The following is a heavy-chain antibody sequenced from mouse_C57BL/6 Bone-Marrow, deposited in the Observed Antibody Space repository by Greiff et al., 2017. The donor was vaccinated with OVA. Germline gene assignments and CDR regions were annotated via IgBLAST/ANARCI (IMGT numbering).Heavy chain of an antibody. CDR2: IDPEDGET. J-gene: IGHJ2*01. V-gene: IGHV14-2*01. Sequence: VQLKESGAELVKPGASVKLSCTASGFNIKDYYMHWVKQRPEQGLEWIGRIDPEDGETKYAPKFQGMATITADTSSNTAYLQLSSLTSEDTAVYYCARSTSYGSSFYFDYWGQGTTLTVSS. D-gene: IGHD1-1*01. CDR3: ARSTSYGSSFYFDY. CDR1: GFNIKDYY.